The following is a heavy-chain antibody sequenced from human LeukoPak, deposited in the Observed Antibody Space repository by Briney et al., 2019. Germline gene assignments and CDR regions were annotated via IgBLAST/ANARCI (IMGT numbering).Heavy chain of an antibody. CDR3: ARRVIASRSDYFDS. V-gene: IGHV1-69*06. J-gene: IGHJ4*02. CDR2: IIPIFGPP. Sequence: GASVKVSCKVSGVTFNSDAITWLRQVPGQGLEWMGGIIPIFGPPDYAQNFQDRLTISADKSTSTAYMELSSLRFEDTAICYCARRVIASRSDYFDSWGQGTLVTVSS. CDR1: GVTFNSDA. D-gene: IGHD6-6*01.